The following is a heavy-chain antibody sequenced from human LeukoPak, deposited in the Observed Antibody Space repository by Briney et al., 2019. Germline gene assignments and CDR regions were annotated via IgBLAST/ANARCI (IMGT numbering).Heavy chain of an antibody. CDR1: GFTFSSYA. D-gene: IGHD3-3*01. J-gene: IGHJ5*02. CDR3: AKGGFLGPFDP. Sequence: GGSLRLSYAASGFTFSSYAMSWVRQAPGKGLERVSAISGSGGSTYYADSVKGRFTISRDNSKNTLYLQMNSLRAEDTAVYYCAKGGFLGPFDPWGQGTLVTVSS. CDR2: ISGSGGST. V-gene: IGHV3-23*01.